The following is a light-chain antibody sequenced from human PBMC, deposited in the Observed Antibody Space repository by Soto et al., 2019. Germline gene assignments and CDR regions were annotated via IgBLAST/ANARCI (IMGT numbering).Light chain of an antibody. Sequence: QAVVTQSPSASASLGASVKLTCTLSSRHSSYAIAWHQQQPEKGPRYLMKLNSDGRHTQGDGIPDRFSGSSSGTERYLTISSLQSEDEADYYCQTWGTGILVFGGGTKLTVL. CDR3: QTWGTGILV. J-gene: IGLJ2*01. V-gene: IGLV4-69*01. CDR1: SRHSSYA. CDR2: LNSDGRH.